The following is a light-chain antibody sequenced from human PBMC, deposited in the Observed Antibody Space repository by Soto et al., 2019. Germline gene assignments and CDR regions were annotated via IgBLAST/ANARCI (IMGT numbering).Light chain of an antibody. CDR3: QQYDNLPLT. Sequence: DLPMTQSPSSLSASVGDRVTITCQASQDISNYLHWYQQKPGKAPKLLIYDASNLETGVPSRFSGSGSGTDFTFTISSLQPEDIATYYCQQYDNLPLTFGGGTKVEIK. CDR2: DAS. V-gene: IGKV1-33*01. J-gene: IGKJ4*01. CDR1: QDISNY.